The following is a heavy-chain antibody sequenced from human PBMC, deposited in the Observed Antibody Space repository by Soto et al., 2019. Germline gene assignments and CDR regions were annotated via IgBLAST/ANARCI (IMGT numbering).Heavy chain of an antibody. CDR2: ISGSGGST. D-gene: IGHD6-6*01. J-gene: IGHJ5*02. CDR3: AKGAEYSSPLRGRWFDP. Sequence: QPGGSLRLSCAASGFTFSSYAMSWVRQAPGKGLEWVSAISGSGGSTYYADSVKGRFTISRDNSKNTLYLQMNSLRAEDTAVYYCAKGAEYSSPLRGRWFDPWGQGTLVTVSS. CDR1: GFTFSSYA. V-gene: IGHV3-23*01.